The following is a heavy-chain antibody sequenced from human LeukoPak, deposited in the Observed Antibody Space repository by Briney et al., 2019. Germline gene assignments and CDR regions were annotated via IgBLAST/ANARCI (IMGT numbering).Heavy chain of an antibody. V-gene: IGHV4-39*01. CDR3: ARPLYYYDSSGLYTFDP. J-gene: IGHJ5*02. CDR2: IYYSGST. Sequence: SETLSLTCTVSGGSISSSSYYWGWIRQPPGKGLEWIGSIYYSGSTYYNPSLKSRVTISVDTSKNQFSLKLSSVTAADTAVYYCARPLYYYDSSGLYTFDPWGQGTLVTVSS. CDR1: GGSISSSSYY. D-gene: IGHD3-22*01.